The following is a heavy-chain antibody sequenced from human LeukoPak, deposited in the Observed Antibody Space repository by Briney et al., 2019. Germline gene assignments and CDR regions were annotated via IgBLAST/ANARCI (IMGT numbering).Heavy chain of an antibody. J-gene: IGHJ3*02. V-gene: IGHV4-59*01. CDR2: IYYSGST. Sequence: SETLSLTCTVSGGSISSYYWSWLRQPPGKGLEWIGYIYYSGSTNYNPSLKSRVTISVDTSKNQFSLKLSSVTAADTAVYYCARARIVVVPAAEIGAFDIWGQGTMVTVSS. CDR1: GGSISSYY. CDR3: ARARIVVVPAAEIGAFDI. D-gene: IGHD2-2*01.